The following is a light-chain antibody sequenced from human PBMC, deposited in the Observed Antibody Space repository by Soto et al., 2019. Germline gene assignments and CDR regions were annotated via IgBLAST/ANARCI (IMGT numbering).Light chain of an antibody. V-gene: IGKV3-20*01. CDR3: QQYGSSPYT. CDR2: GAS. CDR1: QSVISSY. Sequence: EIVLTQSPGTLSLSPGERATLYCRASQSVISSYLAWYQKKPGQAPRRLIYGASSRATGIPDRFSGSESGTDFTLSISRLEPEDYAVYYCQQYGSSPYTCGQGTKLEIK. J-gene: IGKJ2*01.